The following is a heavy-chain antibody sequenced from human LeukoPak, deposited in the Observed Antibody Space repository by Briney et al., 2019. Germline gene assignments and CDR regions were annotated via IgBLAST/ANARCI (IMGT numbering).Heavy chain of an antibody. CDR3: ARDRQRLYYFDY. Sequence: SETLSLTCTVSGGSISSYYWSWIRQPAGKGLEGIGRIYNSGSTNYNPSLKSRVTMSVDTSKNQFSLKLSSVTAADTAVYYCARDRQRLYYFDYWGQGTLVTVSS. CDR1: GGSISSYY. CDR2: IYNSGST. J-gene: IGHJ4*02. V-gene: IGHV4-4*07.